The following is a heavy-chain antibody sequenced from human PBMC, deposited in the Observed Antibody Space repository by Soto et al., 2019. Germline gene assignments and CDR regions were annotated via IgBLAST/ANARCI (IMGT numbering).Heavy chain of an antibody. CDR3: ARDPSVTKGRWWFDP. J-gene: IGHJ5*02. Sequence: QVQLVESGGGLVKPGGSLRLSRAASGFTFSDYYMSWIRQAPGKGLEWVSYISSSSSYKNYADSVKGRFTISRDNAKNSLYLQMNSLRAEDTAVYYCARDPSVTKGRWWFDPWGQGTLVTVSS. V-gene: IGHV3-11*06. CDR1: GFTFSDYY. D-gene: IGHD4-17*01. CDR2: ISSSSSYK.